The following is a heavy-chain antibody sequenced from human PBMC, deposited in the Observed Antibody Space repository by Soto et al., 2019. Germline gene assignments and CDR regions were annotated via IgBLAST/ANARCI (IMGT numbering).Heavy chain of an antibody. CDR3: ARDRWGPPDF. CDR2: INPSSGSA. J-gene: IGHJ4*02. CDR1: GYTFVSHY. V-gene: IGHV1-46*01. D-gene: IGHD2-21*02. Sequence: ASVKVSCKASGYTFVSHYIHWVRQAPGQGLEWMGIINPSSGSATYTQQFQGRVTMTTDTSTNSVFLEMNTLKTDDTAVYYCARDRWGPPDFWGQGTLVTAPQ.